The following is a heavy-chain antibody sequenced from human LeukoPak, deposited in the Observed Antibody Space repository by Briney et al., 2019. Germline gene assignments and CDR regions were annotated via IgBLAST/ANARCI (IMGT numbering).Heavy chain of an antibody. D-gene: IGHD3-3*01. CDR1: GFTFDGYA. CDR3: AKATSFGVVIMAFDI. J-gene: IGHJ3*02. CDR2: ISWDGGST. V-gene: IGHV3-43*01. Sequence: PGGSLRLSCAASGFTFDGYAMHWVRQAPGKGLEWVSLISWDGGSTYYADSVKGRFTISRDNSKNSLYLQMSSLRTEDTALYYCAKATSFGVVIMAFDIWGQGTMVTVSS.